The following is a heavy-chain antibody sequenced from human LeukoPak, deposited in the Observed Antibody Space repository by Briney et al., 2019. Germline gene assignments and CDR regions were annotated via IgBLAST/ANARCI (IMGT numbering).Heavy chain of an antibody. D-gene: IGHD3-10*01. CDR2: ISGSGDYT. CDR3: AKVAKYYYGSETYYFFEH. J-gene: IGHJ4*02. V-gene: IGHV3-21*01. CDR1: GFTFSSYE. Sequence: GGSLRLSCAASGFTFSSYEMNWVRQAPGKGLEWVSTISGSGDYTYYADSVKGRFTLSRDNAKNSLYLQMNSLRVEDTAVYYCAKVAKYYYGSETYYFFEHWGQGTPVTASS.